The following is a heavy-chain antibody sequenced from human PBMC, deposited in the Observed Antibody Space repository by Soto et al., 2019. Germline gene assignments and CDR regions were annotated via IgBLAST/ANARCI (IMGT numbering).Heavy chain of an antibody. CDR1: GGTFSSYT. CDR2: IIPILGIA. J-gene: IGHJ4*02. Sequence: SVKVSCKASGGTFSSYTISWVRQAPGQGLEWMGRIIPILGIANYAQKFQGRVTITADKSTSTAYMELSSLRSEDTAVYYCAKAGAAWYSSSSGRFGYYFDYWGQGTLVTVSS. CDR3: AKAGAAWYSSSSGRFGYYFDY. D-gene: IGHD6-6*01. V-gene: IGHV1-69*02.